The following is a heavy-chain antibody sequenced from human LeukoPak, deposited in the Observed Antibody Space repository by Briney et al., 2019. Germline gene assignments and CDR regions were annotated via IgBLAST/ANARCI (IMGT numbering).Heavy chain of an antibody. CDR3: AKGYYGSGSSFTDNFDM. D-gene: IGHD3-10*01. Sequence: GGSLRLSCVASGFTFSSNAMTWVRQAPGKGLEWVATVTGSGGVTFHADSLKGHFTISKDNSKNTVYLQMNSLRVEDTAIYYCAKGYYGSGSSFTDNFDMWGQGTRDTVSS. CDR1: GFTFSSNA. CDR2: VTGSGGVT. J-gene: IGHJ3*02. V-gene: IGHV3-23*01.